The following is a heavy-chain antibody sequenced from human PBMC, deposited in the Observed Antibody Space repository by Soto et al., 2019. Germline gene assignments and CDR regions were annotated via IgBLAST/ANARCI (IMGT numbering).Heavy chain of an antibody. CDR1: GFTFSNYA. D-gene: IGHD6-19*01. CDR3: ARSGGMSGWYLPIRYFDS. J-gene: IGHJ4*02. Sequence: EVQLLESGGALVEPGGSLRLSCEASGFTFSNYAMSWVRQAPGKGLEWVSGISGGGGNEYSADSVRGRFTISRDNSKNTLYLQMNSLRADDTAVYYCARSGGMSGWYLPIRYFDSWGQGTLVTVSS. CDR2: ISGGGGNE. V-gene: IGHV3-23*01.